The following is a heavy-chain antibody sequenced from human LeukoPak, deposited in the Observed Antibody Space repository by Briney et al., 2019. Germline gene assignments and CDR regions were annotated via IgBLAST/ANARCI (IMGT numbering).Heavy chain of an antibody. CDR2: IYHSGST. V-gene: IGHV4-59*01. D-gene: IGHD3-22*01. CDR3: ARVRGYYDSSGYVDY. J-gene: IGHJ4*02. Sequence: SETLCLTCTVSGGSISSYYWSWIRQPPGKGLEWIGYIYHSGSTNYNPSPKSRVTISVDTSKNQFSLKLSSVTAADTAVYYCARVRGYYDSSGYVDYWGQGTLVTVSS. CDR1: GGSISSYY.